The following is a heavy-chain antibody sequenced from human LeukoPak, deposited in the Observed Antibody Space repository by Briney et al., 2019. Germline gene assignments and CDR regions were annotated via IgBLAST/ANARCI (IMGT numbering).Heavy chain of an antibody. D-gene: IGHD3-10*01. V-gene: IGHV3-30*04. CDR2: ISYDGSNK. J-gene: IGHJ4*02. CDR3: AKESGSPWH. CDR1: GFTFSSYA. Sequence: QTGGSLRLSCAASGFTFSSYAMHWVRQAPGKGLEWVAVISYDGSNKYYADSVKGRFTISRDNSKNTLYLQMNSLRAEDTAVYYCAKESGSPWHWGQGTLVTVSS.